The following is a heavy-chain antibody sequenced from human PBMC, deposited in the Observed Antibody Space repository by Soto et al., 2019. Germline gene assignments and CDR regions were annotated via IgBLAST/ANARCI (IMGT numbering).Heavy chain of an antibody. Sequence: EVPLVESEGGLVQPGGSLRLSCAASGFTFSYYWMHWVRQAPGQGLVWVSRVHSDGSSATYADSVKGRFTISRDNAKNTVYLQMNSLRAEDTAVYYCARGDKGAFDLWGQGTMVTVSS. CDR1: GFTFSYYW. J-gene: IGHJ3*01. D-gene: IGHD2-21*02. CDR2: VHSDGSSA. V-gene: IGHV3-74*01. CDR3: ARGDKGAFDL.